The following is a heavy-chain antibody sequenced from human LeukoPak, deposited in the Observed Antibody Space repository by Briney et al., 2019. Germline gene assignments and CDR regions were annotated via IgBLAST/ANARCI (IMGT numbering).Heavy chain of an antibody. CDR1: GGSISSSNW. CDR3: ARLGYCSGGSCYSLYYYYYYMDV. Sequence: SETLSLTCAVSGGSISSSNWWSWVRQPPGKGLEWIGEIYHSGSTNYNPSLKSRVTISVDKSKNQFSLKLSSVTAADTAVYYCARLGYCSGGSCYSLYYYYYYMDVWGKGTTVTVSS. V-gene: IGHV4-4*02. CDR2: IYHSGST. J-gene: IGHJ6*03. D-gene: IGHD2-15*01.